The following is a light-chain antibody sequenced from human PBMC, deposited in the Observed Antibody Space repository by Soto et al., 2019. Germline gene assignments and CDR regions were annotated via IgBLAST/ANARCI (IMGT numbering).Light chain of an antibody. CDR2: KAS. V-gene: IGKV1-5*03. CDR1: QSISSW. J-gene: IGKJ3*01. CDR3: QQYNSYSIT. Sequence: DIQMTQSPSTLSASVGDRVTITFRASQSISSWLAWYQQKPGKAPKVLIYKASNLYSGVPTRFSGSGSGTEFTLTISSLQPDDFATYYCQQYNSYSITFGPGTKVDIK.